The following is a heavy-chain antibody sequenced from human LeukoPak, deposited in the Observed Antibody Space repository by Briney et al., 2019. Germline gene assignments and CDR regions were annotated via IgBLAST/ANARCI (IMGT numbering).Heavy chain of an antibody. CDR2: IYHSGST. Sequence: SQTLSLTCAVSGGSISSGGYSWSWIRQPPGKGLEWIGYIYHSGSTYYNPSLKSRVTISVDRPKNQFSLKLSSVTAADTAVYYCARQITFGGVIAPDAFDIWGQGTMVTVSS. D-gene: IGHD3-16*02. V-gene: IGHV4-30-2*01. CDR1: GGSISSGGYS. CDR3: ARQITFGGVIAPDAFDI. J-gene: IGHJ3*02.